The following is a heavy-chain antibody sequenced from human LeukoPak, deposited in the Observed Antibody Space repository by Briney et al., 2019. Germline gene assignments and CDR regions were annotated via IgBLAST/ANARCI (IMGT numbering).Heavy chain of an antibody. CDR3: AREDSSGWEDFDY. Sequence: GASVKVSCKASGYTFTGYYMHWVRQAPGQGLEWMGWINPNSGGTNYAQKFQGRVTMTRDTSISTAYMELSRLRSDDTAVYYCAREDSSGWEDFDYWGQGTLVTVSS. CDR2: INPNSGGT. CDR1: GYTFTGYY. J-gene: IGHJ4*02. D-gene: IGHD6-19*01. V-gene: IGHV1-2*02.